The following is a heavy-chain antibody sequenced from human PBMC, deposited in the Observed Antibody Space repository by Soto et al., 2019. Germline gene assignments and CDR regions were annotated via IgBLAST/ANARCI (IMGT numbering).Heavy chain of an antibody. V-gene: IGHV1-24*01. D-gene: IGHD5-18*01. J-gene: IGHJ5*02. CDR1: GYTLTELS. Sequence: ASVKVSCKVSGYTLTELSMHWLRQSPGKGLEWMGGFDPEDGETIYAQKFQGRVTMTEDTSTDTAYMELSSLRSEDTAVYYCATLPYSYGFNWFDPWGQGTLVTVSS. CDR2: FDPEDGET. CDR3: ATLPYSYGFNWFDP.